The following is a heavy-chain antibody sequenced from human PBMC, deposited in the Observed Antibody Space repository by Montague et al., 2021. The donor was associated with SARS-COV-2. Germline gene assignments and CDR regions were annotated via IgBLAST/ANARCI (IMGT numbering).Heavy chain of an antibody. CDR3: ARDPIYGSGSSNYFDP. J-gene: IGHJ5*02. V-gene: IGHV5-51*03. D-gene: IGHD3-10*01. CDR1: GYSFPTYW. Sequence: QSGAEVKKPGESLKISCKASGYSFPTYWIGWVRQMPGKGLEWMGAIYPRDSDTRYSPSFQGQVTISADKSISTAYLQWSSLKASDTATYYCARDPIYGSGSSNYFDPWGQGTLVTVSS. CDR2: IYPRDSDT.